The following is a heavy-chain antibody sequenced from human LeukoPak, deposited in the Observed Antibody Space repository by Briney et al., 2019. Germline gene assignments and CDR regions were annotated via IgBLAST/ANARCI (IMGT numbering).Heavy chain of an antibody. Sequence: ASVKVSCKASGYSFTSCCISWVRQPPAQGLEGMGWISASNGNTNYAQKPQGRVTMTTDTSTSTAYMELRSLRSDDTAVYYSARDLLSFYDPYEAFDYGSQGTLVTASS. V-gene: IGHV1-18*01. CDR1: GYSFTSCC. D-gene: IGHD5/OR15-5a*01. CDR2: ISASNGNT. J-gene: IGHJ4*02. CDR3: ARDLLSFYDPYEAFDY.